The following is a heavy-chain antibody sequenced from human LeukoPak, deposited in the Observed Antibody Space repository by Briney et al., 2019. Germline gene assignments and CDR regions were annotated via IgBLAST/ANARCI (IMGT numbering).Heavy chain of an antibody. V-gene: IGHV1-69*13. CDR3: ARVFGGAGDYDDY. Sequence: SVKVSCKASGGTFGSYAISWVRQAPGQGLEWMGGIIPIFGTANYAQKFQGRVTITADESTSTAYMELSSLRSEDTAVYYCARVFGGAGDYDDYWGQGTLVTVSS. J-gene: IGHJ4*02. D-gene: IGHD3-10*01. CDR2: IIPIFGTA. CDR1: GGTFGSYA.